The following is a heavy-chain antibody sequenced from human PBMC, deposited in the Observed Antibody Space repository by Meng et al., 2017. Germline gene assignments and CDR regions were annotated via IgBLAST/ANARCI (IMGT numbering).Heavy chain of an antibody. V-gene: IGHV4-31*01. CDR2: IYYSGST. CDR3: ARGLRCSGGSCYSSNWFDP. Sequence: QGQPSGPGPGLVKPSHTLSLTCTVSGGSISSGGYYWSWIRQHPGKGLEWIGYIYYSGSTYYNPSLKSLVTISVDTSKNQFSLKLSSVTAADTAVYYCARGLRCSGGSCYSSNWFDPWGQGTLVTVSS. J-gene: IGHJ5*02. CDR1: GGSISSGGYY. D-gene: IGHD2-15*01.